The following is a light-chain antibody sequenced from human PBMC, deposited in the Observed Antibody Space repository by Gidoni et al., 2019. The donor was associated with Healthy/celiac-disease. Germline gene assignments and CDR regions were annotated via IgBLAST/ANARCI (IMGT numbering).Light chain of an antibody. Sequence: QSALTQPASVSGSPGQSITISCTGTSSDVGSYNLVSWYQQHPGKAPNLLIYEVNKRPSGVSERFSGSKSGNTASLTISGLQAEDEANYYCCSYAGSSTLYVFGTGTKVTVL. CDR2: EVN. CDR1: SSDVGSYNL. CDR3: CSYAGSSTLYV. V-gene: IGLV2-23*02. J-gene: IGLJ1*01.